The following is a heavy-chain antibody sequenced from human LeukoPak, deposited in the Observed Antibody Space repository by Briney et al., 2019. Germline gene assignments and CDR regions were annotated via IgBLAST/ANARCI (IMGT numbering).Heavy chain of an antibody. Sequence: SETLSLTCAVYGGSFSGYYWSWIRQPPGKGLEWIGEINHSGSTNYNPSLKSRVTLSVDTSKNQFSLKLSCVTAADTAVYYCATGMTTVTTSANDYWGQGTLVTVSS. CDR1: GGSFSGYY. J-gene: IGHJ4*02. CDR2: INHSGST. V-gene: IGHV4-34*01. CDR3: ATGMTTVTTSANDY. D-gene: IGHD4-17*01.